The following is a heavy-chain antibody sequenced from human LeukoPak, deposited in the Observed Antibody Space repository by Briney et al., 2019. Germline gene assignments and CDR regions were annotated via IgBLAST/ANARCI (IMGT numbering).Heavy chain of an antibody. Sequence: SQTLSLTCAISGDSVSSNSAAWNWIRQSPSRGLEWLGRTYYRSKWYNDYAVSVKSRVTINPDTSKNQFSLQLNSVTPEDTAVYYCASHSSGWYRGTGLWFDPWGQGTLVTVSS. V-gene: IGHV6-1*01. CDR2: TYYRSKWYN. J-gene: IGHJ5*02. D-gene: IGHD6-19*01. CDR1: GDSVSSNSAA. CDR3: ASHSSGWYRGTGLWFDP.